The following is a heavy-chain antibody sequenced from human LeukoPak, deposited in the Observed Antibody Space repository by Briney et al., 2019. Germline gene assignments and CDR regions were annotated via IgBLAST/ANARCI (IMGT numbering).Heavy chain of an antibody. J-gene: IGHJ4*02. Sequence: GGSLRLSCAATGFTFSNAWMSWVRQAPGKGLEWVGRIKSKTDGGTTNYAAPVKGRFTISRDNAKNTVFLQMSSLTVEDTAVYYCARTISYFDYWGRGTLVTVSS. CDR1: GFTFSNAW. V-gene: IGHV3-15*05. D-gene: IGHD1/OR15-1a*01. CDR2: IKSKTDGGTT. CDR3: ARTISYFDY.